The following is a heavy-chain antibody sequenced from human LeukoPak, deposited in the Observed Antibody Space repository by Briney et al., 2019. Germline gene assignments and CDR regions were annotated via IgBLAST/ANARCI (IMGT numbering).Heavy chain of an antibody. D-gene: IGHD6-13*01. V-gene: IGHV3-64*01. CDR2: ISSNGGST. CDR3: ARDMSAPFSSSWYAGYYYYYMDV. Sequence: PGGSLRLSCAASGFTFSSYAMHWVRQAPGKGLEYVSAISSNGGSTYYANSVKGRFTISRDNSKNTLYLQMGSLRAEDTAVYYCARDMSAPFSSSWYAGYYYYYMDVWGKGTTVTVSS. J-gene: IGHJ6*03. CDR1: GFTFSSYA.